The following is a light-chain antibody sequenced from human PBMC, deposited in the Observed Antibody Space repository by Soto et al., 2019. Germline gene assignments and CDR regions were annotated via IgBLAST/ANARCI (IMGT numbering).Light chain of an antibody. CDR1: SSDVGGYNY. V-gene: IGLV2-8*01. CDR2: EVN. J-gene: IGLJ1*01. Sequence: QSALTQPPSASGSPGQSGTISCTGTSSDVGGYNYVSWYQQHPGKAPKFMIYEVNKRPSGVPDRFSGSKSGNTASLTVSGLQAGDEADYYCTSYAGRWGYVFGTGTKVTVL. CDR3: TSYAGRWGYV.